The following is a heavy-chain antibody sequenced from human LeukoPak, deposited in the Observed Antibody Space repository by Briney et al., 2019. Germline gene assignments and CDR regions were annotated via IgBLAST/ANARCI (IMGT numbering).Heavy chain of an antibody. CDR3: AKERSDAMVRGVVDY. CDR1: GFTFSSYS. J-gene: IGHJ4*02. V-gene: IGHV3-21*01. CDR2: ISSSSSYI. Sequence: GGSLRLSCAASGFTFSSYSMNWVRQAPGKGLEWVSSISSSSSYIYYADSVKGRFTISRDNAKNTLYLQMNSLRAEDTAVYYCAKERSDAMVRGVVDYWGQGTLVTVSS. D-gene: IGHD3-10*01.